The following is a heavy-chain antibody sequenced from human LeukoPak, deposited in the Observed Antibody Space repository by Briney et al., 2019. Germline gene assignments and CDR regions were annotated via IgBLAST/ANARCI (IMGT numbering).Heavy chain of an antibody. D-gene: IGHD3-9*01. J-gene: IGHJ1*01. V-gene: IGHV3-20*04. CDR1: GFTFDDYG. CDR2: INWNGGST. Sequence: RPGGSLRLSCAASGFTFDDYGMSWVRQAPGKGLEWVSGINWNGGSTGYADSVKGRFTISRDNAKNSLYLQLNSLRVEDTAVYYCAKPIYDVLIGYAEYFQDWGQGTLVTVSS. CDR3: AKPIYDVLIGYAEYFQD.